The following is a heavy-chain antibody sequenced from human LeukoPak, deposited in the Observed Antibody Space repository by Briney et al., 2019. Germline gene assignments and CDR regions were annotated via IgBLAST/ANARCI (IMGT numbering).Heavy chain of an antibody. V-gene: IGHV4-61*08. CDR1: GGSISSGGYY. J-gene: IGHJ4*02. CDR2: IYYSGST. CDR3: ARVLISSGWIDY. D-gene: IGHD6-19*01. Sequence: SETLSLTCTVSGGSISSGGYYWSWIRQPPGKGLEWIGYIYYSGSTNYNPSLKSRVTISVDTSKNQFSLKLSSVTAADTAVYYCARVLISSGWIDYWGQGTLVTVSS.